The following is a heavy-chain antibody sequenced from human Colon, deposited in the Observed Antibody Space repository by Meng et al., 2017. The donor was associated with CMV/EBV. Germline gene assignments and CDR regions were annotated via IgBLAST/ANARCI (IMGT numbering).Heavy chain of an antibody. Sequence: TTCTDPCPALAKPPQTPALTFTFSGLSLKTTGAGVAWVRQPPGKAPELLALIHWDDDKRYSPSLKNRLNITKDTSKNQVVLSMTDLDPADTGTFYCARHSLTILTDWGQGALVTVSS. CDR3: ARHSLTILTD. CDR1: GLSLKTTGAG. CDR2: IHWDDDK. J-gene: IGHJ4*02. D-gene: IGHD2-8*02. V-gene: IGHV2-5*02.